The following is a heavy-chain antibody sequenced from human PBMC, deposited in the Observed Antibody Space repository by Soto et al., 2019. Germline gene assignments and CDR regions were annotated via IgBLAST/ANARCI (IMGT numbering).Heavy chain of an antibody. D-gene: IGHD3-10*01. J-gene: IGHJ4*02. CDR2: ISPDGRTT. V-gene: IGHV3-74*01. Sequence: PWGCLRLSCAASGFSFSHYWMHWVRQAPGKGLVWVSRISPDGRTTTYADSVKGRFTISRDNAKSTLYLQMNSLTVEDGAVYYCADSWLPTSYWGPGTLVTVSS. CDR3: ADSWLPTSY. CDR1: GFSFSHYW.